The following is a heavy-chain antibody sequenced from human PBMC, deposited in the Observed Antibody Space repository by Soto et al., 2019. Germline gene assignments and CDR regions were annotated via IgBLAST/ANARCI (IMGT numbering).Heavy chain of an antibody. CDR2: MYYTGNK. D-gene: IGHD6-6*01. Sequence: SETLSLTCTVSGGSIISSTYYWDWIRQPPGKGLEWIGAMYYTGNKNYNPSLESRVTMSVDTSKNQFSLKLSSVTPTDTAVYYWARRSSSSLGSLFDPWGRGILVTVSS. V-gene: IGHV4-39*01. CDR1: GGSIISSTYY. J-gene: IGHJ5*02. CDR3: ARRSSSSLGSLFDP.